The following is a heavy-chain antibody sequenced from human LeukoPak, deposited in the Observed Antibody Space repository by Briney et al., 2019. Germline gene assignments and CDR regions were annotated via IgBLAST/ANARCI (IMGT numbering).Heavy chain of an antibody. CDR2: IWYDGSNK. D-gene: IGHD4-11*01. Sequence: GGSLRLSCAASGFTFSSYGMHWVRQAPGKGLEWVAVIWYDGSNKYYADSVKGRFTISRDNSKNTLYLQMNSLRAEDTAVYYCARSKSKLQGYMDVWGKGTTVTVSS. CDR3: ARSKSKLQGYMDV. V-gene: IGHV3-33*01. CDR1: GFTFSSYG. J-gene: IGHJ6*03.